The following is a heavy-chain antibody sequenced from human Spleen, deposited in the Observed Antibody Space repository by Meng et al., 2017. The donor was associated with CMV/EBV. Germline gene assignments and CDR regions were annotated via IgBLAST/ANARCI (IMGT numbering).Heavy chain of an antibody. CDR1: GGAFSGYY. J-gene: IGHJ4*02. CDR3: ARIGPTWYSSSWYVDY. Sequence: QGQVQQWGAGSVKPSRALPLTCAVDGGAFSGYYWSWIRQPPGKGLGWIGEINHSGSTNYNPSLQSRVTISVDTSKNQFSLKLSSVTSADTAVYYCARIGPTWYSSSWYVDYWGQGTLVTVSS. CDR2: INHSGST. D-gene: IGHD6-13*01. V-gene: IGHV4-34*01.